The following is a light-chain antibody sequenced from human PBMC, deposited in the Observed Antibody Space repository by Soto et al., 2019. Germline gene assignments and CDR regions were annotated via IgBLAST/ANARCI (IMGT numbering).Light chain of an antibody. CDR1: QGISSW. V-gene: IGKV1-12*01. Sequence: DIQMTQSPSSVSASVGDRVTITCRASQGISSWLAWYQQKPGTAPNLLISAASSLQSGVPSRFSGSGSGTDFTLIISNLQPEDFAIYFCQQANSCPLSFGGGTKVEIK. CDR3: QQANSCPLS. CDR2: AAS. J-gene: IGKJ4*01.